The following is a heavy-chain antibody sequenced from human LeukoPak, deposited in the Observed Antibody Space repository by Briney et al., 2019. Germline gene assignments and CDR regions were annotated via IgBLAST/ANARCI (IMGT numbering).Heavy chain of an antibody. Sequence: PSETLSLTCTVSGGSISSYYWSWIRQPPGKGLEWIGYIYYSGSTNYNPSLKSRVTISVDTSKNQFSLKLSSVTAADTAVYYCAREVKTGEGYFDYWGQGTLVTVSS. V-gene: IGHV4-59*01. D-gene: IGHD7-27*01. CDR3: AREVKTGEGYFDY. CDR1: GGSISSYY. J-gene: IGHJ4*02. CDR2: IYYSGST.